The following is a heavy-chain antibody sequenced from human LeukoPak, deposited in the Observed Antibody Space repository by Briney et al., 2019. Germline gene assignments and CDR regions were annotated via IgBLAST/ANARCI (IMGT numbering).Heavy chain of an antibody. CDR2: IWHDGSHK. CDR3: AGEIFGSGSYPDF. Sequence: GRSLRLSCAASGFAFNTYAMHWVRQAPGQGLEWVALIWHDGSHKFYSNSVRGQFTISRDNSKNTVSLTMNNLRPEDTAVYYCAGEIFGSGSYPDFWGQGTLVTVSS. CDR1: GFAFNTYA. J-gene: IGHJ4*02. V-gene: IGHV3-33*01. D-gene: IGHD3-10*01.